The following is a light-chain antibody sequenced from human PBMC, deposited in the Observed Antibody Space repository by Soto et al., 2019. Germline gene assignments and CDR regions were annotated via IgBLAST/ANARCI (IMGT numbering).Light chain of an antibody. V-gene: IGLV2-11*01. CDR1: VSDVGGYIY. Sequence: QSALTQPRSVSGCPGQSVTVSCTVAVSDVGGYIYVSWYQHHPGKAPRLIIYDVNKRPSGVPDRFSGSKSGNAASLTISGLQAEDEAHYYCCSYAGHYTGLFGGGTKVTVL. CDR2: DVN. CDR3: CSYAGHYTGL. J-gene: IGLJ2*01.